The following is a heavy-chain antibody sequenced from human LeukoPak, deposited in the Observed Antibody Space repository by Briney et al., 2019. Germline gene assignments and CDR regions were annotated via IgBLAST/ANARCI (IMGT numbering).Heavy chain of an antibody. Sequence: SQTLSLTCAISGGSVSQNSAAWNWIRQSPSRGLEWLGRTYYRSKWYNDYAVSVESRITINLDTSKNQFSLQRLSITLEDTAVYYCARRFGYYYYMDVWGKGTTVTVSS. V-gene: IGHV6-1*01. CDR1: GGSVSQNSAA. CDR2: TYYRSKWYN. J-gene: IGHJ6*03. CDR3: ARRFGYYYYMDV. D-gene: IGHD3-16*01.